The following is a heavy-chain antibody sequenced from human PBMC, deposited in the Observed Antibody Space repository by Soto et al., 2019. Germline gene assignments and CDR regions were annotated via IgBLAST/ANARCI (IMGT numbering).Heavy chain of an antibody. Sequence: QVQLVESGGGVVQPGRSLRLSCAASGFTFSSYAMHWVRQAPGKGLEWVAVISYDGSNTYYADSVKGRFTISRDNSKNTLYLQMNSLRAEDTAVYYCARTGGGFLLFGELLSDYDYGMDVWGQGTTVTVSS. CDR2: ISYDGSNT. J-gene: IGHJ6*02. CDR3: ARTGGGFLLFGELLSDYDYGMDV. D-gene: IGHD3-10*01. V-gene: IGHV3-30-3*01. CDR1: GFTFSSYA.